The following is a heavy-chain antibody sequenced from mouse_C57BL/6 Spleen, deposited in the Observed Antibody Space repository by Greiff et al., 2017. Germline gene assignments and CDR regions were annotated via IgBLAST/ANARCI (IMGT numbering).Heavy chain of an antibody. CDR1: GYSITSGYY. V-gene: IGHV3-6*01. CDR3: AREDYSNFSDY. J-gene: IGHJ2*01. CDR2: ISYDGSN. D-gene: IGHD2-5*01. Sequence: ESGPGLVKPSQSLSLTCSVTGYSITSGYYWNWIRRFPGNKLEWMGYISYDGSNNYNPSLKNRISITRDTSKNQFFLKLNSVTTEDTATYYCAREDYSNFSDYWGQGTTLTVSS.